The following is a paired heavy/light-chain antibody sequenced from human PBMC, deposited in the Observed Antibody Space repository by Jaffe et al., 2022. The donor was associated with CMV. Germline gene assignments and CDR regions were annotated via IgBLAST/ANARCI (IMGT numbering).Light chain of an antibody. CDR1: QSVLYSSNNKNY. CDR3: QQYYSTPRT. J-gene: IGKJ1*01. V-gene: IGKV4-1*01. CDR2: WAS. Sequence: DIVMTQSPDSLAVSLGERATINCKSSQSVLYSSNNKNYLAWYQQKPGQAPNLLIYWASTRGSGVPDRFSGSGSGTDFTLTISSLQAEDVAVYYCQQYYSTPRTFGQGTKVEIK.
Heavy chain of an antibody. J-gene: IGHJ4*02. CDR2: IRSSSSSGSNI. CDR1: GLIFSSYE. D-gene: IGHD3-16*01. CDR3: ATWGSPGFNY. V-gene: IGHV3-48*03. Sequence: EVQLVESGGGLVQPGGSLRLSCAASGLIFSSYEMNWVRQAPGKGLEWVSYIRSSSSSGSNIDYVDSVKGRFTISRDNAKNSLYLQMHSLRAEDTAVYYCATWGSPGFNYWGQGTLVTVSS.